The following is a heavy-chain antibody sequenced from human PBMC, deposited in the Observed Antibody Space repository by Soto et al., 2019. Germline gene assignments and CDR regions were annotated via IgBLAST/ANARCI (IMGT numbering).Heavy chain of an antibody. CDR2: IKSKTDGGTT. CDR1: GFTFSNAW. D-gene: IGHD3-10*01. Sequence: EVQLVESGGGLVKPGGSLRLSCAASGFTFSNAWMSWVRQAPGKGLEWVGRIKSKTDGGTTDYAAPVKGRFTISRDDSKNTLYLQMNSLKTEDTAVYYCTSGPLWFGELLSYYMDVWGKGTTVTVSS. J-gene: IGHJ6*03. CDR3: TSGPLWFGELLSYYMDV. V-gene: IGHV3-15*01.